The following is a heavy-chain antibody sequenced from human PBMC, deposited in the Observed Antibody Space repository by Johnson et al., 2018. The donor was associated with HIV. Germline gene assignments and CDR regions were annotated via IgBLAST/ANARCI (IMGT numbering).Heavy chain of an antibody. J-gene: IGHJ3*02. CDR1: GFIVSNNY. D-gene: IGHD1-14*01. V-gene: IGHV3-53*01. CDR3: TRESTEAFDI. Sequence: VQLVESGGGLIQAGGSLRLSCAASGFIVSNNYMSWVRQAPGKGLEWVSLIYNGTTFYADSVKDRFTISRDNSKNTLYLQMNSLRAEDTAVYYCTRESTEAFDIWGQGTMVTVSS. CDR2: IYNGTT.